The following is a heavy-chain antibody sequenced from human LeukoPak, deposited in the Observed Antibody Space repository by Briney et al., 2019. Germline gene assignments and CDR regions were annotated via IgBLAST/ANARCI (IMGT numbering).Heavy chain of an antibody. V-gene: IGHV3-23*01. Sequence: GGSLRLSCAASGFTFTSYSMNWVRQAPGKGLEWVSTISGGGGSTYYADSVKGRFTISRDNSKNTLYLQVNSLSAEDTAVYYCAKGGKWDVTPFDYWGQGTLATVSS. J-gene: IGHJ4*02. CDR2: ISGGGGST. CDR3: AKGGKWDVTPFDY. D-gene: IGHD1-26*01. CDR1: GFTFTSYS.